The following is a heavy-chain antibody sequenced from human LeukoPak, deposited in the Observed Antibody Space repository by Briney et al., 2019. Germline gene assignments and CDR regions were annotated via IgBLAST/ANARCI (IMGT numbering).Heavy chain of an antibody. CDR1: GYTFSSYS. J-gene: IGHJ4*02. D-gene: IGHD5-12*01. CDR2: ISVRSNYI. Sequence: KSGGSLRLSCLASGYTFSSYSINWVRQAPGKGLEWVSSISVRSNYIYYADSVRGRFRISRDDARDSLYLQMNSLRAEDTAVYYCARVGYSGYDFDYWGQGTLVTVSS. CDR3: ARVGYSGYDFDY. V-gene: IGHV3-21*01.